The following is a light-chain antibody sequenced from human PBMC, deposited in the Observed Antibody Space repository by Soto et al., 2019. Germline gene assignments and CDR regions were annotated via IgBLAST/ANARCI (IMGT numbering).Light chain of an antibody. V-gene: IGLV1-40*01. CDR1: SSNIGAGYD. CDR2: GPS. Sequence: QSVLTQPPSVSGAPGQRVTISCTGSSSNIGAGYDVHWYQQFPGTAPKLLIYGPSNRPSGVPDRFSASQSGTSASLAIIGLQAEDEADYYCQSYDSSLSVVVFGGGTKLTVL. CDR3: QSYDSSLSVVV. J-gene: IGLJ2*01.